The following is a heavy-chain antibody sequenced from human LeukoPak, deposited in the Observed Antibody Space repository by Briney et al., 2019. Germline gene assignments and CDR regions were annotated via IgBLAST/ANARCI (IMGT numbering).Heavy chain of an antibody. Sequence: LTGGSLRLSCAASGFTFSSYWMSWVRQAPGKGLEWVANIKQDGSEKYYVDSVKGRFTISRDNAKNSLYLQMNSLRAEDTAVYYCARDIGCKGYCSSTSWGNWFDPWGQGTLVTVSS. J-gene: IGHJ5*02. V-gene: IGHV3-7*01. CDR2: IKQDGSEK. CDR1: GFTFSSYW. CDR3: ARDIGCKGYCSSTSWGNWFDP. D-gene: IGHD2-2*01.